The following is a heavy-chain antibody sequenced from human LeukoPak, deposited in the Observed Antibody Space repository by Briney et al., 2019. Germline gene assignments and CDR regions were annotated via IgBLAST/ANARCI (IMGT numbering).Heavy chain of an antibody. V-gene: IGHV3-23*01. CDR2: ISGHGEST. CDR1: GFTLRNYA. Sequence: GGSLRLSCAASGFTLRNYAMSWVRQAPGKGLEWVSAISGHGESTYNADSVKGRFTISRDNPKNTVYLQMNSLRVEDTAVYYCANPRDYFDSRGNFDYWAQGPLVTVSS. D-gene: IGHD3-22*01. J-gene: IGHJ4*02. CDR3: ANPRDYFDSRGNFDY.